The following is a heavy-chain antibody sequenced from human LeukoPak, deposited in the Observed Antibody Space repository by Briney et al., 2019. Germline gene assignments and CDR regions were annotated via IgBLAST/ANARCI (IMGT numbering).Heavy chain of an antibody. CDR3: AKGGHLDY. J-gene: IGHJ4*02. CDR2: IKYDGGEK. CDR1: GFTFTTYW. V-gene: IGHV3-7*03. Sequence: GGSLRLSCIASGFTFTTYWMSWVRQAPGKGLEWVANIKYDGGEKYYVDSVKGRFTISRDNAKSSLYLQMDSLRAEDTAVYYCAKGGHLDYWGPGALSPSPQ.